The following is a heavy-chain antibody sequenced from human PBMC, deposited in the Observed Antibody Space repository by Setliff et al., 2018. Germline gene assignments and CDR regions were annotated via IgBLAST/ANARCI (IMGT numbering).Heavy chain of an antibody. CDR1: GYSFTDYW. V-gene: IGHV5-51*01. CDR2: IYPGNADT. D-gene: IGHD2-21*01. J-gene: IGHJ5*02. Sequence: GESLKISCKGSGYSFTDYWIAWVRQTPGKGLEWMGTIYPGNADTRYSPSFQGQVTISTDTSINTAFLQWNNLKASDTAVDYCARRGERFFNWFDPWGQGTLVTVSS. CDR3: ARRGERFFNWFDP.